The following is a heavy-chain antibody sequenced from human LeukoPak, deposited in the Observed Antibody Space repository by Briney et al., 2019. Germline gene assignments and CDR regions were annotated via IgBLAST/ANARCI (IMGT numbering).Heavy chain of an antibody. CDR3: ARREIAVAGIISWFDP. Sequence: SETLSLTCAVYGGSFSGYYWSWIRQPPGKGLEWIGEINHSGSTNSNPSLKSRVTISVDTSKNQFSLKPSSVTAADTAVYYCARREIAVAGIISWFDPWGQGTLVTVSS. CDR2: INHSGST. CDR1: GGSFSGYY. V-gene: IGHV4-34*01. D-gene: IGHD6-19*01. J-gene: IGHJ5*02.